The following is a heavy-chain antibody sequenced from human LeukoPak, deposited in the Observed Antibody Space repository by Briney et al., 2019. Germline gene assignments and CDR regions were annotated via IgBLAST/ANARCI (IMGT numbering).Heavy chain of an antibody. Sequence: GGSLRLSCAASGFTFSSYSMNWVRQAPGKGLEWVSSISSSSSYIYYADSVKGRFTISRDNAKNSLYLQMNSLRAEDTAVYYCARVRMAALFFFDYWGQGTLVTVSS. CDR3: ARVRMAALFFFDY. CDR1: GFTFSSYS. CDR2: ISSSSSYI. V-gene: IGHV3-21*01. D-gene: IGHD5-24*01. J-gene: IGHJ4*02.